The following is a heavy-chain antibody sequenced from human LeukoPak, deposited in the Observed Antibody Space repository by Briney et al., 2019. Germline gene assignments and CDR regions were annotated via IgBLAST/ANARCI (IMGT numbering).Heavy chain of an antibody. D-gene: IGHD3-22*01. CDR2: IYYSGST. CDR1: GGSISSGGYY. Sequence: SQTLSLTCTVSGGSISSGGYYWSWIRQHPGKGLEWIGYIYYSGSTYYNPSLKSRVTISVDTSKNQFSLKLSSVTAADTAVYYCARDHYYDSSPQLVPDAFDIWGQGTMVTVSS. J-gene: IGHJ3*02. V-gene: IGHV4-31*03. CDR3: ARDHYYDSSPQLVPDAFDI.